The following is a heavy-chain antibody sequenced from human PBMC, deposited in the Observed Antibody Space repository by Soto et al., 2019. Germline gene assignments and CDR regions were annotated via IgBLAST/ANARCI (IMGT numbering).Heavy chain of an antibody. CDR1: GFTFSSYA. CDR3: ARDYYRFNSGYGFSMDV. CDR2: ISYDGSNK. J-gene: IGHJ6*02. V-gene: IGHV3-30-3*01. Sequence: GGSLRLSCAASGFTFSSYAMNWVRQAPGKGLEWVAVISYDGSNKYYADSVKGRFTISRDNSKNTLYLQMNSLRAEDTAAYYCARDYYRFNSGYGFSMDVWGQGTTVTVSS. D-gene: IGHD5-12*01.